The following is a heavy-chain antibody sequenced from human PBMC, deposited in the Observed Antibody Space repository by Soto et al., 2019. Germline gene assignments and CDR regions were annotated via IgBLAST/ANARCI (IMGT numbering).Heavy chain of an antibody. V-gene: IGHV4-34*01. CDR3: ASMWSGYNSH. CDR1: GGSISSYY. J-gene: IGHJ4*02. CDR2: INHSGST. Sequence: PSETLSLTCTVSGGSISSYYWSWIRQPPGKGLEWIGEINHSGSTNYNPSLKSRVTISVDTSKSQFSLLLSPVTAADTAVYYCASMWSGYNSHWGQGTLVTVSS. D-gene: IGHD6-25*01.